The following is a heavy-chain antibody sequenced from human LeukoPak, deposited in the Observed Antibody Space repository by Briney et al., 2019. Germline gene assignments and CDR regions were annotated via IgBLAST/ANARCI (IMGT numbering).Heavy chain of an antibody. V-gene: IGHV3-23*01. CDR1: GFTFSSYA. Sequence: PGGSLRLSCAASGFTFSSYAMSWVRQAPGKGLEWVSAISGSGGSTYYADSVKGRFTISRDNSKNTLYLQMNSLRAEDTAVYYCAKVIRRGGYYYGMDVWGQGTTVTVSS. CDR2: ISGSGGST. J-gene: IGHJ6*02. D-gene: IGHD3-10*01. CDR3: AKVIRRGGYYYGMDV.